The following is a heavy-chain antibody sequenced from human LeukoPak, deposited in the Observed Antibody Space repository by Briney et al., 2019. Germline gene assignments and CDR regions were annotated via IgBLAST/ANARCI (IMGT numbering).Heavy chain of an antibody. V-gene: IGHV3-48*01. Sequence: HPGGSLRLSCAASGFTFSTYSMNWVCQAPGKGLEWVSYITSSSSTIYYADSVKGRFTISRDNAKNSLYLQMNSLRAEDTAVYYCTRGQAFDPWGQGTLVTVSS. CDR2: ITSSSSTI. CDR3: TRGQAFDP. J-gene: IGHJ5*02. CDR1: GFTFSTYS.